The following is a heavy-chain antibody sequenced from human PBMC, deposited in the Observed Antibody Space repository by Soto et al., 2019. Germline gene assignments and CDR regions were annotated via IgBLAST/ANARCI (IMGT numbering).Heavy chain of an antibody. D-gene: IGHD3-3*02. CDR2: VSGGGGSS. CDR1: GFNFSNHA. CDR3: VRGLLAFFDF. J-gene: IGHJ4*02. V-gene: IGHV3-23*01. Sequence: PGGSLRLSCAASGFNFSNHAMSWVRQAPGKGLEWVSAVSGGGGSSFYADSVKGRFTISRDNSKNTVSLQMSGLRVEDTALCYCVRGLLAFFDFWGQGTPVTVSS.